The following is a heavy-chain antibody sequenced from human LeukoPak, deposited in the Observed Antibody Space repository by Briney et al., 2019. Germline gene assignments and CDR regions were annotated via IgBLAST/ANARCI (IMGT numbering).Heavy chain of an antibody. Sequence: SETLSLTCSVSGGSISSYYWTWIRQPPRKGLEWIGYRYYSGSTTYNPSLKSRVTISVDTSKSQFSLKLISVTAADTAIYYCARVRGDFETDWGQGTLVTVSS. V-gene: IGHV4-59*01. J-gene: IGHJ1*01. CDR3: ARVRGDFETD. D-gene: IGHD3-16*01. CDR2: RYYSGST. CDR1: GGSISSYY.